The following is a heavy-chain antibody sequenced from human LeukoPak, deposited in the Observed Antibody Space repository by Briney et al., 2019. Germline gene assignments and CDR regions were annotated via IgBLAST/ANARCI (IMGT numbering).Heavy chain of an antibody. CDR3: ARDGGSGSGYSYGLLNWFDP. J-gene: IGHJ5*02. D-gene: IGHD5-18*01. CDR2: INPNSGGT. V-gene: IGHV1-2*02. Sequence: GASVKVSCKASGYTFTGYYMHWVRQAPGQGLEWMGWINPNSGGTSYAQKFQGRVTMTRDTSISTAYMELSRLRSDDTAVYYCARDGGSGSGYSYGLLNWFDPWGQGTLVTVSS. CDR1: GYTFTGYY.